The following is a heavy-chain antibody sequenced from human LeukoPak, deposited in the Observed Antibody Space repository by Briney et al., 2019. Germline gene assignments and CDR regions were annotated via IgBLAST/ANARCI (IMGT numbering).Heavy chain of an antibody. J-gene: IGHJ5*02. CDR2: ISSNGGST. Sequence: GGSLRLSCAASGFTFSSYAMHWVRQAPGKGLEYVSAISSNGGSTYYANSVKGRFTISRDNSKNTLYLQMGSLTVEDTALYYCAKDRGTGFLHDWTVSSWGQGIRVTVSA. V-gene: IGHV3-64*01. CDR1: GFTFSSYA. CDR3: AKDRGTGFLHDWTVSS. D-gene: IGHD3/OR15-3a*01.